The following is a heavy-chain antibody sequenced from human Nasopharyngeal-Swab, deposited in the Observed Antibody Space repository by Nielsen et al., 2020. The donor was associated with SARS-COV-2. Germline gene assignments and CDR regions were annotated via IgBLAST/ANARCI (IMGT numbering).Heavy chain of an antibody. J-gene: IGHJ5*02. CDR3: ARGRYSSGWYILYNWFDP. D-gene: IGHD6-19*01. CDR1: GGSFSGYY. V-gene: IGHV4-34*01. Sequence: SETLSLTCAVYGGSFSGYYWSWIRQPPGKGLEWIGEINHSGSTNYNPSLKIRVTISVDTSKNQFSLKLSSVTAADTAVYYCARGRYSSGWYILYNWFDPWGQGTLVTVSS. CDR2: INHSGST.